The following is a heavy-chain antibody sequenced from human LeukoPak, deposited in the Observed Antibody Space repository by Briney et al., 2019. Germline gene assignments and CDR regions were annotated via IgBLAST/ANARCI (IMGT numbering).Heavy chain of an antibody. D-gene: IGHD3-16*01. V-gene: IGHV6-1*01. Sequence: SQTLSLTCAISGDSVSSDTVAWNRIRQSPSRGLEWLGRTYYRSKWYNDYAVSVKSRITINPDTSKNQFSLQLSSVTPDDTAVYYCARTFHSDWIDPWGQGTLVTVSS. CDR2: TYYRSKWYN. CDR1: GDSVSSDTVA. J-gene: IGHJ5*02. CDR3: ARTFHSDWIDP.